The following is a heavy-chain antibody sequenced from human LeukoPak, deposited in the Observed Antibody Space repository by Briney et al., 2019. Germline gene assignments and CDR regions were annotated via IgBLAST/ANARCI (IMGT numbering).Heavy chain of an antibody. J-gene: IGHJ6*02. D-gene: IGHD2-8*02. Sequence: GSLQLSCLASRSFIYHYMDWVRQAPWKGLEWIGRTKNRGESHITQYAASVNGRFNASRDDSKNSLYLQMNNLKTEDTAVYYCARDTDTAMDVWGQGTTVTVSS. CDR3: ARDTDTAMDV. CDR2: TKNRGESHIT. V-gene: IGHV3-72*01. CDR1: RSFIYHY.